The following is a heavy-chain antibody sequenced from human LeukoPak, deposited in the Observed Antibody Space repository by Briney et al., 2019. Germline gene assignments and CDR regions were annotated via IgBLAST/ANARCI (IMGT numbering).Heavy chain of an antibody. CDR1: GGSISSYY. CDR3: AAQVGNFDY. D-gene: IGHD1-26*01. V-gene: IGHV4-59*04. Sequence: SETLSLTCTVSGGSISSYYWSWIRQPPGKGLEWIGSIYYSGSTYYNPSLKSRVTISVDTSKNQFSLKLSSVTAADTAVYYCAAQVGNFDYWGQGTLVTVSS. J-gene: IGHJ4*02. CDR2: IYYSGST.